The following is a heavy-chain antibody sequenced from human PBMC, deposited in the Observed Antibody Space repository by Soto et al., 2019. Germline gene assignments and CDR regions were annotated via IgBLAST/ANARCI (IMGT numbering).Heavy chain of an antibody. V-gene: IGHV3-30-3*01. D-gene: IGHD1-26*01. CDR3: ARDLYGTHAEYFQH. CDR1: GFTFSSYA. Sequence: ESGGGVVQPGRSLRLSCAASGFTFSSYAMHWVRQAPGKGLEGVAVISYDGSNNNYADSVKCRFTISRDNSKNTLYLQMNSLRAEDTAVYYCARDLYGTHAEYFQHWGQGTLVTVSS. J-gene: IGHJ1*01. CDR2: ISYDGSNN.